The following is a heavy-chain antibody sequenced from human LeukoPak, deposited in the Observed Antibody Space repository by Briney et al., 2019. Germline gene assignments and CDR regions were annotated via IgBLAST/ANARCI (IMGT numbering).Heavy chain of an antibody. J-gene: IGHJ4*02. CDR3: AKDGDIGYVWGSYRLDY. CDR1: GFTFSSYG. Sequence: GRSLRLSCAASGFTFSSYGMHWVRQALGKGLEWVAVISYDGSNKYYADSVKGRFTISRDNSKNTLYLQMNSLRAEDTAVYYCAKDGDIGYVWGSYRLDYWGQGTLVTVSS. D-gene: IGHD3-16*02. CDR2: ISYDGSNK. V-gene: IGHV3-30*18.